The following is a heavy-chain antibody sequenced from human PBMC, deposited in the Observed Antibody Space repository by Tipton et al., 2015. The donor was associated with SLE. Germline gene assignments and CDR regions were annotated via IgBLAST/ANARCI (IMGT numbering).Heavy chain of an antibody. V-gene: IGHV3-21*01. CDR2: ISSGSTYV. CDR3: ARGGAGDSYYFFDL. J-gene: IGHJ2*01. D-gene: IGHD2/OR15-2a*01. CDR1: GFTLSNYN. Sequence: GSLRLSCAASGFTLSNYNMNWVSQAPGKGLEWVSSISSGSTYVSYAASVEGRFTISRDNPKNSLFLHMNSLRAEDAAVYYCARGGAGDSYYFFDLWGRGTLVTVYS.